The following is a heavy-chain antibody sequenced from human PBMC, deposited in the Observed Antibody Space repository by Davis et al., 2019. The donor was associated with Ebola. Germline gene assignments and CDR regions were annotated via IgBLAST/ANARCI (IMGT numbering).Heavy chain of an antibody. CDR3: AKDGPEDTAMEYYYYYMDV. J-gene: IGHJ6*03. CDR2: IKQDGSNK. Sequence: GESLKISCAASGFTFSSYWMSWVRQAPGKGLEWVANIKQDGSNKYYADSVKGRFTISRDNSKNTLYLQMNSLRAEDTAVYYCAKDGPEDTAMEYYYYYMDVWGKGTTVTVSS. D-gene: IGHD5-18*01. V-gene: IGHV3-7*01. CDR1: GFTFSSYW.